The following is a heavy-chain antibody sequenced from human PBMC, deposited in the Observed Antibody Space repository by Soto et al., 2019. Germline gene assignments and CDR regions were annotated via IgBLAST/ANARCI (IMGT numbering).Heavy chain of an antibody. CDR1: GGSVSSGSYY. CDR3: ARSTIFGTYYFDY. D-gene: IGHD3-3*01. J-gene: IGHJ4*02. V-gene: IGHV4-61*01. CDR2: IYYSGST. Sequence: QVQLQESGPGLVKPSETLSLTCTVSGGSVSSGSYYWSWIRQPPGKGLEWIGYIYYSGSTNYNPSLKSRVTISVDTSKNQFSLKLSSVTAADTAMYYCARSTIFGTYYFDYWGQGTLVTVSS.